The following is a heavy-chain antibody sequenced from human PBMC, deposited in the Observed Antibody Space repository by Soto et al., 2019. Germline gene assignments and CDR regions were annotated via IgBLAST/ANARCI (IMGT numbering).Heavy chain of an antibody. CDR2: ISFDGSEK. V-gene: IGHV3-30*18. J-gene: IGHJ4*02. D-gene: IGHD3-10*01. Sequence: QVQLVESGGGVVQPGRSLRLTCAASGFTFSNHGTYWVRQAPGKGLEWVSVISFDGSEKKYTASVKGLFIVSRDNSKKTLYLEMDRLRVEGTAMYYCAEADHSGILYVGSHWGQGTLLTVSS. CDR1: GFTFSNHG. CDR3: AEADHSGILYVGSH.